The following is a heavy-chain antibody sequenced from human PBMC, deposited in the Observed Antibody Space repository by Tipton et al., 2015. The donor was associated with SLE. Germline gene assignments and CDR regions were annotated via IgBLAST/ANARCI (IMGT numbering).Heavy chain of an antibody. V-gene: IGHV3-23*01. CDR1: GFTFSSYG. CDR2: INSNGYST. D-gene: IGHD3-16*01. CDR3: VKDVRGGFGLDH. Sequence: SLRLSCAASGFTFSSYGMNWVRQAPGKGLKWVSAINSNGYSTHYADSVKGRFTISRDNSGNTVYLQMNSLRSEDTALYYCVKDVRGGFGLDHWGQGTLVTVSS. J-gene: IGHJ4*02.